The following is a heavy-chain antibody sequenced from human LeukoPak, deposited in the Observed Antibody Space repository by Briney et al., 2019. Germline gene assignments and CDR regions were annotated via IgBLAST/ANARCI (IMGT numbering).Heavy chain of an antibody. Sequence: GRSLRLSCAASRFTFSSYGMHWVRQAPGKGLEWVAVIWYDGSNKYYADSVKGRFTISRDNSKNTLYLQMNSLRAEDTAVYYCAKDSTVTTSHFDYWGQGTLVTVSS. J-gene: IGHJ4*02. CDR2: IWYDGSNK. D-gene: IGHD4-17*01. CDR1: RFTFSSYG. V-gene: IGHV3-33*06. CDR3: AKDSTVTTSHFDY.